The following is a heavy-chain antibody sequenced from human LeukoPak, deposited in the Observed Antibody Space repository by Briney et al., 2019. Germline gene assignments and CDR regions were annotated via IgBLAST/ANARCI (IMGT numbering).Heavy chain of an antibody. J-gene: IGHJ4*02. CDR1: GGSVSSGDYY. CDR3: ARAPVATPSEFDY. D-gene: IGHD5-12*01. CDR2: ISYSGNT. Sequence: PSETLSLTCTVSGGSVSSGDYYWNWIRQPPGKGLEWIGYISYSGNTYYNPSLKSRAAISADTPKNQFSLKLSSTTAADTAVYYCARAPVATPSEFDYWGQGTLVTVSS. V-gene: IGHV4-30-4*01.